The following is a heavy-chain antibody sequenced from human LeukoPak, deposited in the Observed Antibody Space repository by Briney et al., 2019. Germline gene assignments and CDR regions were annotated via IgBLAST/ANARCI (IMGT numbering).Heavy chain of an antibody. CDR1: GFTISSNY. D-gene: IGHD6-19*01. V-gene: IGHV3-66*04. CDR2: IYSGGST. Sequence: GGSLRLSCAASGFTISSNYMSWVRQAPGKGLEWVSVIYSGGSTYYSDSVKGRFTISRDNSKNTLYLHMTSLTAVDPAVCYCARLDLSTRWYFAMAISGQGPTVTVSS. CDR3: ARLDLSTRWYFAMAI. J-gene: IGHJ6*02.